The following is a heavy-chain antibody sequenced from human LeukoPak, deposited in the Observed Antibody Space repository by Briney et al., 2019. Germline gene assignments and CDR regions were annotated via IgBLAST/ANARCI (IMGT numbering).Heavy chain of an antibody. D-gene: IGHD1-26*01. CDR1: GYTFSSYG. J-gene: IGHJ4*02. CDR3: ARRGGSYSHSDF. Sequence: GASVKVSCKASGYTFSSYGIIWVRQAPGQGLQWMGWVSPFNGNTDYAPKLQSRVTMTTDTSTTTAYMELRSLTSDDTAVYYCARRGGSYSHSDFWGQGTLVTVSS. V-gene: IGHV1-18*01. CDR2: VSPFNGNT.